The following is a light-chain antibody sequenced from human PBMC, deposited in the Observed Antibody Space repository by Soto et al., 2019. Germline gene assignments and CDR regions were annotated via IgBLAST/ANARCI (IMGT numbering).Light chain of an antibody. Sequence: QSVRTRAPSGSTAPVGGGSISCSGSSSNIGNNYVSWYQQLPGTAPKLLIYDNNKRPSGIPDRFSGSKSGTSATLGITGLQTGDEADYYCGTWDSSLSAHYVFGTGTKVTVL. CDR1: SSNIGNNY. CDR3: GTWDSSLSAHYV. J-gene: IGLJ1*01. CDR2: DNN. V-gene: IGLV1-51*01.